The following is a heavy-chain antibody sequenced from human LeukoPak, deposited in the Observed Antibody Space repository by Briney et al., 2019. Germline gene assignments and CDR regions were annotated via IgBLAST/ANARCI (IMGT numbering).Heavy chain of an antibody. CDR2: ISSSSTYM. D-gene: IGHD6-19*01. J-gene: IGHJ4*02. Sequence: NPGGSLRLSCAASGFTFSDYYMSWIRQAPGKGLEWVSSISSSSTYMFYADSVRGRFTISRDNAKNSLYLQMNSLRAEDTAVYYCARDRGSGWHTFDYWGQGTLVTVSS. CDR3: ARDRGSGWHTFDY. CDR1: GFTFSDYY. V-gene: IGHV3-69-1*01.